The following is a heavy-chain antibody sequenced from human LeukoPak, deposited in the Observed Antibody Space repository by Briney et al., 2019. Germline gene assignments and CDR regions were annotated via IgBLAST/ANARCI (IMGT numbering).Heavy chain of an antibody. Sequence: SETLSLTCAVYGGSFSGYYWSWIRQPPGKGLEWIGEINHSGSTNYNPSLKSRVTISVDTSKNQFSLKLSSVTAADTAVYCCARHSSWYQYYFDYWGQGTLVTVSS. CDR3: ARHSSWYQYYFDY. D-gene: IGHD6-13*01. J-gene: IGHJ4*02. CDR2: INHSGST. CDR1: GGSFSGYY. V-gene: IGHV4-34*01.